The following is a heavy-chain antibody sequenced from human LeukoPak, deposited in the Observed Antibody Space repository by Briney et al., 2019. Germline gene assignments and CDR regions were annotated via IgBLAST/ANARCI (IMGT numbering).Heavy chain of an antibody. CDR2: INPKSGGT. CDR3: ARGSSSWYRGGTSRDRGSGLY. J-gene: IGHJ4*02. CDR1: GYTFTGYY. Sequence: ASVKVSCKASGYTFTGYYMHWVRQAPGQGLEWMGWINPKSGGTNYAQKFQGRVTMTRDTSISTAYMELSRLRSDDTAVYYCARGSSSWYRGGTSRDRGSGLYWGQGTLVTVSS. V-gene: IGHV1-2*02. D-gene: IGHD6-13*01.